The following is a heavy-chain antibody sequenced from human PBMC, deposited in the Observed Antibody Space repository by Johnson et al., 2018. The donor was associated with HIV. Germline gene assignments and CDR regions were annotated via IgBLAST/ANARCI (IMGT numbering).Heavy chain of an antibody. Sequence: VHLVESGGGVVRPGGSLRLSCAASGFTFDDYGMSWVRQVTGKGLEWVAGIGTTGDTYYPGSVKGRFTISRENAKNSLYLRMNSLRAGDTAVYYCARGGLTVAGWDAFDIWGQGTMVTVSS. J-gene: IGHJ3*02. CDR1: GFTFDDYG. D-gene: IGHD6-19*01. CDR2: IGTTGDT. CDR3: ARGGLTVAGWDAFDI. V-gene: IGHV3-13*01.